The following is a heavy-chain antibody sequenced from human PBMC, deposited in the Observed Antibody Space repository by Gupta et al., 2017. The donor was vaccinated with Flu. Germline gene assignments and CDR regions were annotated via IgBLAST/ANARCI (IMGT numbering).Heavy chain of an antibody. Sequence: MTWIRQAPGKGLEWVSYMSGSGSAIYHADSVRGRFTISRDNTRNALYLQMNSLRVEDTAMYYCARNYDPIDYWGQGILVTVSS. CDR3: ARNYDPIDY. D-gene: IGHD3-3*01. V-gene: IGHV3-11*01. J-gene: IGHJ4*02. CDR2: MSGSGSAI.